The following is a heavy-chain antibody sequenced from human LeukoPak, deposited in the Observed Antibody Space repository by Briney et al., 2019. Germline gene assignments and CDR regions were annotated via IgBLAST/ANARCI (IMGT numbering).Heavy chain of an antibody. CDR3: AKPRGYYDSSGYSGFDY. Sequence: GGSLRLSCAASGFTFSNYWMNWVRQAPGKGLEWVSAISGSGGSTYYADSVKGRFTISRDNSKNTLYLQMNSLRAEDTAVYYCAKPRGYYDSSGYSGFDYWGQGTLVTVSS. J-gene: IGHJ4*02. V-gene: IGHV3-23*01. CDR1: GFTFSNYW. CDR2: ISGSGGST. D-gene: IGHD3-22*01.